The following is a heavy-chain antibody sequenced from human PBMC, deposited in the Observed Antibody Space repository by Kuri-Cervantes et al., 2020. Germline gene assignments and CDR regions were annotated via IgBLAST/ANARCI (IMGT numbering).Heavy chain of an antibody. D-gene: IGHD3-16*01. CDR2: ISYDGSNK. CDR1: GFTFSSYG. J-gene: IGHJ6*03. Sequence: GESLKISCAASGFTFSSYGMHWVRQAPGKGLEWVAVISYDGSNKYYADSVKGRFTISRDNSKNTLYLQMNSLRAEDTAVYYCARDSIRDYIWGSAPTRYMDVWGKGTTVTVSS. V-gene: IGHV3-30*03. CDR3: ARDSIRDYIWGSAPTRYMDV.